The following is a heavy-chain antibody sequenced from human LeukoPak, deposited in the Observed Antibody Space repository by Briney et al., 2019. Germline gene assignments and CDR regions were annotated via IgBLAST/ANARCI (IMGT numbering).Heavy chain of an antibody. J-gene: IGHJ4*02. V-gene: IGHV4-31*03. CDR2: IYYSGST. CDR1: GGSISSGGYY. CDR3: ARVPHYYDSSGPED. Sequence: SQTQSLTCTVSGGSISSGGYYWSWIRQHPGKGLEWIGYIYYSGSTYYNPSLKSRVTISVDTSKNQFSLKLSSVTAADTAVYYCARVPHYYDSSGPEDWGQGTLVTVSS. D-gene: IGHD3-22*01.